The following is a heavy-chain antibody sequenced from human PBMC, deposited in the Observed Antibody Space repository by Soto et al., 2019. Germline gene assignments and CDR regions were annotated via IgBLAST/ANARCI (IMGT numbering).Heavy chain of an antibody. J-gene: IGHJ4*02. CDR3: AKVPFGDRHPD. CDR2: ISYDGSNK. Sequence: QVQLVESGGGVDQPGRSLRLSCAASGFTFSSYGMHWVRQAPGKGLEWVAVISYDGSNKYYADSVKGRFTISRDNSKNTLYLQMNSLRAEDTAVYYCAKVPFGDRHPDWGQGTLVTVSS. CDR1: GFTFSSYG. D-gene: IGHD3-10*01. V-gene: IGHV3-30*18.